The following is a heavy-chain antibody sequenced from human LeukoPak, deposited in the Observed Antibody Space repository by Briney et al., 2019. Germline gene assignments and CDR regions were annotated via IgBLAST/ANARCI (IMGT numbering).Heavy chain of an antibody. CDR3: ARSFIGWYDAFDI. V-gene: IGHV4-59*01. Sequence: SETLSLTCTVSGGSISSYYWSWIRQPPRKGLEWIGYIYYSGSTNYNPSLKSRVTKSVDTSKNQFSLKLNSVTAADTAVYYCARSFIGWYDAFDIRGQGTMVTVSS. D-gene: IGHD6-19*01. CDR2: IYYSGST. CDR1: GGSISSYY. J-gene: IGHJ3*02.